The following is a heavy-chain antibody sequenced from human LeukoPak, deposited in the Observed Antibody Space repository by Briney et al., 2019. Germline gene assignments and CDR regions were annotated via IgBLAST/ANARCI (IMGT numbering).Heavy chain of an antibody. V-gene: IGHV3-21*01. CDR3: ARDKGFYYDSSDFYGFDY. CDR2: ISSSSSYI. D-gene: IGHD3-22*01. CDR1: GFTFSSYA. Sequence: GGSLRLSCAASGFTFSSYAMHWVRQAPGKGLEWVSSISSSSSYIYYADSVKGRFTISRDNAKNSLYLQMNSLRAEDTAIYYCARDKGFYYDSSDFYGFDYWGRGTLVTVSS. J-gene: IGHJ4*02.